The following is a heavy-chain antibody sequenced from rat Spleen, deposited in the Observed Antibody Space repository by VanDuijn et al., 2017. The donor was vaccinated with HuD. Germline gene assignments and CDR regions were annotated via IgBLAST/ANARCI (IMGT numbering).Heavy chain of an antibody. D-gene: IGHD1-10*01. CDR2: ISYEGSST. CDR1: GFTFSNYG. V-gene: IGHV5-19*01. CDR3: ARRGYNNYYFDY. J-gene: IGHJ2*01. Sequence: EVQLVESGGGLVQPGRSLKLSCAASGFTFSNYGMHWIRQAPTKGLEWVASISYEGSSTYYGDSVKGRFTLSRDNAKSTLNLQMDSLRSEDTATYYCARRGYNNYYFDYWGQGVVVTVSS.